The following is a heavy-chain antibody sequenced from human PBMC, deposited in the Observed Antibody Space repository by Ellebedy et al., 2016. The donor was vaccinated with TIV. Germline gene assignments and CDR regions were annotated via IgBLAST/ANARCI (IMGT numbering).Heavy chain of an antibody. CDR2: ISHTGTRT. V-gene: IGHV3-23*01. CDR1: GFTVSNTY. J-gene: IGHJ6*02. CDR3: AKDMVFGDGKWEIDV. D-gene: IGHD1-26*01. Sequence: PGGSLRLSCAASGFTVSNTYMIWVRQAPGKGLEWVSTISHTGTRTYYTNSVEGRFIISRDISKRALYLQMNSLRAEDSAVYYCAKDMVFGDGKWEIDVWGQGTTVTVSS.